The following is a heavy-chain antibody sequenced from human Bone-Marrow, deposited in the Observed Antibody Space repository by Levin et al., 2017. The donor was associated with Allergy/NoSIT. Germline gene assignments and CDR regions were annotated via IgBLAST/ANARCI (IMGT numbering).Heavy chain of an antibody. CDR3: AKYRAYYYDPATEFDY. CDR2: ISGTGGHR. J-gene: IGHJ4*02. V-gene: IGHV3-23*01. CDR1: GFTFKDYA. D-gene: IGHD3-22*01. Sequence: GGSLRLSCAASGFTFKDYAMSWVRQSPGKGQEWVSVISGTGGHRYSVDSVKGRFTISRDNSKNTLYLQMDNVRADDTAIYYCAKYRAYYYDPATEFDYWGRGTLVTVSS.